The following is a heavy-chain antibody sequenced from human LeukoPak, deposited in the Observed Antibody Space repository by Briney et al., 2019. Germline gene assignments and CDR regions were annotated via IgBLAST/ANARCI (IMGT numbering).Heavy chain of an antibody. J-gene: IGHJ4*02. V-gene: IGHV3-64D*06. Sequence: GGSLRLSCSAPGFTFSSYTVHWVRQAPGKGLEFVSAITSTGGNTYYADSVTGRFTLSRDNSKNTLYLQMSSLRAEDTAVYYCVIVRGYFDSSGTDYWGQGTLVTVSS. CDR1: GFTFSSYT. CDR2: ITSTGGNT. D-gene: IGHD3-9*01. CDR3: VIVRGYFDSSGTDY.